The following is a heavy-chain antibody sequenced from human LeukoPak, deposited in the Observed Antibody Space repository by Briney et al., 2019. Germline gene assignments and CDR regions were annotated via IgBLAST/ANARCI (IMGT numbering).Heavy chain of an antibody. CDR2: IIPIFGTA. V-gene: IGHV1-69*06. Sequence: SVKVSCKASGGTFSSYAISWVRQAPGQGLEWMGGIIPIFGTANYAQKFQGRVTITADKSTSTAYMELSSLRSEDTAVYYCARVSTRYFDSGDYYYMDVWGKGTTVTVSS. J-gene: IGHJ6*03. CDR3: ARVSTRYFDSGDYYYMDV. CDR1: GGTFSSYA. D-gene: IGHD3-9*01.